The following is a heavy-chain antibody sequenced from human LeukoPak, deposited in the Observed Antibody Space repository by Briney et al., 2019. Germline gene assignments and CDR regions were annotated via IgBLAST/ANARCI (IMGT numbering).Heavy chain of an antibody. CDR3: ARVMYYYASGSLVVYYFDS. D-gene: IGHD3-10*01. V-gene: IGHV3-74*01. CDR1: GFTFGNYW. Sequence: GGSLRLSCAASGFTFGNYWMHWVRQAPGKGLVWVSRISSDGSTATYADSVKGRFTISRDNAKNTLYLQMNSLRAEDTAIYYCARVMYYYASGSLVVYYFDSWGQGTLVTVSS. CDR2: ISSDGSTA. J-gene: IGHJ4*02.